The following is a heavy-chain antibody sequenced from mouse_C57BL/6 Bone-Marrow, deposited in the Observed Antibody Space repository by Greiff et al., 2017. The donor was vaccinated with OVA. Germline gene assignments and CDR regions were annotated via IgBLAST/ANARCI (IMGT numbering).Heavy chain of an antibody. CDR3: ARKAYYSNYLHAMDY. D-gene: IGHD2-5*01. J-gene: IGHJ4*01. V-gene: IGHV2-2*01. CDR1: GFSLTSYG. CDR2: IWSGGST. Sequence: QVQLKESGPGLVQPSQSLSITCTVSGFSLTSYGVHWVRQSPGKGLEWLGVIWSGGSTDYNAAFISRLSISKDNSKSQVFFKMNSLQADDTAIYYCARKAYYSNYLHAMDYWGQGTSVTVSS.